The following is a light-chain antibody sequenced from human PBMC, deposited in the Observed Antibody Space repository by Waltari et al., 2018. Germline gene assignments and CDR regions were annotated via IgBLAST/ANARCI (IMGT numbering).Light chain of an antibody. Sequence: SYKLTQPPSVSVSPGQTARITCSGDALAKQYVYWYQQKPGQAPVLVMYKDTERPAGTPERFACSSSGTTVTLTISGVQAEDEGHYYCQSADSSDTSPHMIFGGGTKLTVL. CDR2: KDT. J-gene: IGLJ2*01. V-gene: IGLV3-25*03. CDR1: ALAKQY. CDR3: QSADSSDTSPHMI.